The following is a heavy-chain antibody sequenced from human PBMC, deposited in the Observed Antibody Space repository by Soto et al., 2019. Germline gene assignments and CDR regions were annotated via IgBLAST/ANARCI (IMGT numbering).Heavy chain of an antibody. Sequence: PGGSRRLSCGASGFTFSSYGMSWGGEAPGKGLEWVSAISGSGGSTYYADSVKGRFTISRDNSKNTLYLQMNSLRAEDTAVYYCAKDWLTMIVVGAFDYWGQGTLVTVYS. D-gene: IGHD3-22*01. J-gene: IGHJ4*02. V-gene: IGHV3-23*01. CDR1: GFTFSSYG. CDR2: ISGSGGST. CDR3: AKDWLTMIVVGAFDY.